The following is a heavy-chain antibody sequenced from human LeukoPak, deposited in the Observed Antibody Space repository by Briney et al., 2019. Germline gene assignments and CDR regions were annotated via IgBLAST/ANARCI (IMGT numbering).Heavy chain of an antibody. J-gene: IGHJ5*02. V-gene: IGHV3-48*04. CDR3: ARDREPEGVVVVAAEFDP. CDR2: ISSSSSTI. Sequence: GGSLRLSCAASGFTFSSYSMNWVRQAPGKGLEWVSYISSSSSTIYYADSVKGRFTISRDNAKNSLYLQMNSLRAEDTAVYYCARDREPEGVVVVAAEFDPWGQGTLVTVSS. CDR1: GFTFSSYS. D-gene: IGHD2-15*01.